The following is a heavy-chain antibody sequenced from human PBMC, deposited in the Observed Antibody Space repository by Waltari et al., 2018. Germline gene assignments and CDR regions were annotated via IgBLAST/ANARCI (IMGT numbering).Heavy chain of an antibody. D-gene: IGHD3-9*01. J-gene: IGHJ5*02. Sequence: QVQLVQSGAEVKKPGSSVKVSCKASGGTFSSYAISWVRQAPGQGLEWMGGIIPILGIANYEQKFQGRVTITADESTITAYMELSSLRSEDTAVYYCATGRLVNYDILTGNNWFDPWGQGTLVTVSS. CDR3: ATGRLVNYDILTGNNWFDP. CDR2: IIPILGIA. CDR1: GGTFSSYA. V-gene: IGHV1-69*04.